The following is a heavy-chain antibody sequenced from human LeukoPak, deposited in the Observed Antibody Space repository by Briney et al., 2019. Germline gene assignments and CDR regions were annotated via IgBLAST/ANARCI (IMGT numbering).Heavy chain of an antibody. Sequence: GGSLRLSCAASGFTFSRSGMHWVRQAPGKGLEWVAVISHDGNNKDYADTVKGRFTISRDNSKNTLYLQMNSLRPEDTAVYYCAKDFYDDHILWYFHHWGQGTLVTVSS. D-gene: IGHD5/OR15-5a*01. CDR1: GFTFSRSG. CDR2: ISHDGNNK. CDR3: AKDFYDDHILWYFHH. J-gene: IGHJ4*02. V-gene: IGHV3-30*18.